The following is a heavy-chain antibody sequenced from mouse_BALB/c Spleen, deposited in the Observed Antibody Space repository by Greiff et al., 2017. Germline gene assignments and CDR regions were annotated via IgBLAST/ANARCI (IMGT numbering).Heavy chain of an antibody. CDR1: GYSFTSYY. CDR2: IDPFNGGT. J-gene: IGHJ4*01. Sequence: EVQLQQSGPELMKPGASVKISCKASGYSFTSYYMHWVKQSHGKSLEWIGYIDPFNGGTSYNQKFKGKATLTVDKSSSTAYMHLSSLTSEDSAVYYCARGGNRYDYAMDYWGQGTSVTVSS. V-gene: IGHV1S135*01. CDR3: ARGGNRYDYAMDY. D-gene: IGHD2-14*01.